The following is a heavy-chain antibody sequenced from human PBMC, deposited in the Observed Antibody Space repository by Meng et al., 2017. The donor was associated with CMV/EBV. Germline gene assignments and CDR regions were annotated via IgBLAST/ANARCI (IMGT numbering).Heavy chain of an antibody. CDR3: AHHADIAAAGSYYY. Sequence: ITLKESGPTLVKPTQTLPLACPFSGFSLSTSGVGVGWIRQPPGKALEWLALIYWDDDKRYSPSLKSRLTITKDTSKNQVVLTMTNMDPVDTATYYCAHHADIAAAGSYYYWGQGTLVTVSS. CDR2: IYWDDDK. CDR1: GFSLSTSGVG. V-gene: IGHV2-5*02. D-gene: IGHD6-13*01. J-gene: IGHJ4*02.